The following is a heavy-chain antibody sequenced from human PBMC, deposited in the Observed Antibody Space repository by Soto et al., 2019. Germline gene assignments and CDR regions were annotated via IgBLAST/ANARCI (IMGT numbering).Heavy chain of an antibody. CDR3: AREEKQLSRYGGDFDY. Sequence: SETLSLTCTVSGGSVSSGSYYWSWIRQPPGKGLEWIGYIYYSGSTNYNPSLKSRVTISVDTSKNQFSLKLSSVTAADTAVYFCAREEKQLSRYGGDFDYWGQGILVTVS. V-gene: IGHV4-61*01. D-gene: IGHD3-16*01. CDR2: IYYSGST. J-gene: IGHJ4*02. CDR1: GGSVSSGSYY.